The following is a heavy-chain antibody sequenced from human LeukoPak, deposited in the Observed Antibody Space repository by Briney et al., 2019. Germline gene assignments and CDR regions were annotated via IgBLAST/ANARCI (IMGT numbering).Heavy chain of an antibody. CDR3: ARESRQWLVLGGVDY. CDR2: MSSSGSTI. V-gene: IGHV3-11*04. J-gene: IGHJ4*02. Sequence: PGGSLRLSCAASGFTFNDYYMSWIRQAPGKGLEWVSYMSSSGSTIYYADSVKGRFTISRGNAKNSLYLQMNSLRAEDTAVYYCARESRQWLVLGGVDYWGQGTLVTVSS. D-gene: IGHD6-19*01. CDR1: GFTFNDYY.